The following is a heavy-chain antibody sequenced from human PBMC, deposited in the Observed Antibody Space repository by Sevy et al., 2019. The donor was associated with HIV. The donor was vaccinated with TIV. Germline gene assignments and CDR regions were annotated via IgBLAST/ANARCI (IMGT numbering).Heavy chain of an antibody. CDR2: IRSKTYGGTT. CDR3: TRTSYYYDSGSYFGMDV. J-gene: IGHJ6*02. Sequence: GGSLRLSCTPSGFTSGDYILTWFRQAPGTGLEWVGFIRSKTYGGTTEYAASVKGRITISRDDSKNIAYLRMNSLKTEDTAVYYCTRTSYYYDSGSYFGMDVWGQGTTVTVSS. V-gene: IGHV3-49*03. D-gene: IGHD3-10*01. CDR1: GFTSGDYI.